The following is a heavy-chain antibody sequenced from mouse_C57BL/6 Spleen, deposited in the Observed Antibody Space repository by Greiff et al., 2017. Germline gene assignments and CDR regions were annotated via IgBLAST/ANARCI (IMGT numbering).Heavy chain of an antibody. D-gene: IGHD2-3*01. CDR3: ARTPLYDYEAMDY. V-gene: IGHV1-42*01. CDR2: INPSTGGT. CDR1: GYSFTGYY. Sequence: VQLQQSGPELVKPGASVKISCKASGYSFTGYYMNWVKQSPEKSLEWIGEINPSTGGTTYNQKFKAKATLTVDKSSSTAYMQLKSLTSEDSAVYYCARTPLYDYEAMDYWGQGTSVTVAS. J-gene: IGHJ4*01.